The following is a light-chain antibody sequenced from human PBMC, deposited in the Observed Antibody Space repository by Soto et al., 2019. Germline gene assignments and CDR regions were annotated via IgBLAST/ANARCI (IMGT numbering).Light chain of an antibody. V-gene: IGKV3-11*01. CDR1: QTVKTF. Sequence: IVLTQSPATLSLSPGERATLSCRASQTVKTFLAWYQQKPGQAPRLLIYDASSRATGIPARFSGSGSGTDFTLTISSLEPEDFAVYYCQQRSNWPPYTFGQGTKLEIK. CDR3: QQRSNWPPYT. CDR2: DAS. J-gene: IGKJ2*01.